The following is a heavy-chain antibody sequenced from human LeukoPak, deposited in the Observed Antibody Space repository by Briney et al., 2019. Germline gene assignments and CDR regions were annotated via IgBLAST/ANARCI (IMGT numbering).Heavy chain of an antibody. CDR1: GYTFTSYD. Sequence: ASVKVSCKASGYTFTSYDINWVRQATGQGLEWMGWMNPNSGNTGYAQKFQGRVTMTRNTSISTAYMELSSLRSEDTAVYYCARDVPRSAGYPDNWGQGTLVTVSS. CDR2: MNPNSGNT. D-gene: IGHD2-15*01. V-gene: IGHV1-8*01. CDR3: ARDVPRSAGYPDN. J-gene: IGHJ4*02.